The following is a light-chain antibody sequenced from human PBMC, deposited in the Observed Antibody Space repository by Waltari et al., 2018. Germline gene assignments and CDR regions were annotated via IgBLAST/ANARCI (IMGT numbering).Light chain of an antibody. CDR2: AVS. CDR1: SSDVGNYTR. V-gene: IGLV2-23*02. J-gene: IGLJ2*01. CDR3: SSYAGSSKGV. Sequence: QSALTQPASVTWCPGQSIPISCTGTSSDVGNYTRVAWYQQHSGKAPKLMIYAVSKRPSGVSDRFSGSKSGDMASLTISGLQPEDEAEYFCSSYAGSSKGVFGGGTKVTVL.